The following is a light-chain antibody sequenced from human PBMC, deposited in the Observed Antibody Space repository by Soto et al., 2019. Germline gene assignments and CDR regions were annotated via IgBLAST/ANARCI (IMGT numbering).Light chain of an antibody. V-gene: IGLV1-44*01. Sequence: QSVLTQPPSASGTPGQRVTISCSGNTSNIGRSTVSWYQQFPGAAPKLLIYGNTQRPSGVPDRFPGSKSGNTASLTISGLQADDEADYYCCSYAGRYTYVFGTGTKVTVL. J-gene: IGLJ1*01. CDR2: GNT. CDR3: CSYAGRYTYV. CDR1: TSNIGRST.